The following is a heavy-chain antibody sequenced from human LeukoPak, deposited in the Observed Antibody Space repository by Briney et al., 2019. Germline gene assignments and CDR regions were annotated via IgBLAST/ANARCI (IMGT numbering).Heavy chain of an antibody. CDR2: INPTGGST. J-gene: IGHJ4*02. CDR1: GYTFPIYF. D-gene: IGHD6-6*01. Sequence: ASVTVSCTASGYTFPIYFMHWVRQAPGQGLEWMGIINPTGGSTTYAQKFQGRVTMTRDTSTSTVYMELSSLRSDDTAVYYCARTAARRFDYWGQGTLVTVSS. V-gene: IGHV1-46*01. CDR3: ARTAARRFDY.